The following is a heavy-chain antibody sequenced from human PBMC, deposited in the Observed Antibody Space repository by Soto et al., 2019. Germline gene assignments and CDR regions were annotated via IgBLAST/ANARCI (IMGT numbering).Heavy chain of an antibody. J-gene: IGHJ4*02. V-gene: IGHV4-39*01. CDR3: ARHYPFGSGSYSPYYFDS. CDR2: IYYSGDT. D-gene: IGHD3-10*01. Sequence: SETLSLTGTVSGGSISRSRWGWIRQPPGKGLEWIGNIYYSGDTYYNPSLKSRLTISVDASKNQFSLKLSSVTAADTAVYYCARHYPFGSGSYSPYYFDSWGQGTLVTVSS. CDR1: GGSISRSR.